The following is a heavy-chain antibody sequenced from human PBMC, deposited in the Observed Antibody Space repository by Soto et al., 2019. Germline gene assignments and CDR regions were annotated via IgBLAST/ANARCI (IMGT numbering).Heavy chain of an antibody. CDR3: AKDLRYYFDY. V-gene: IGHV3-30*18. CDR1: GFTFSSYG. D-gene: IGHD4-17*01. Sequence: GGSLRLSCAASGFTFSSYGMHWVRQAPGKGLEWVAVISYDGSNKYYADSVKGRFTISRDNSKNTLYLQMNSLRAEDTAVYYCAKDLRYYFDYWGQGTLVTVSS. CDR2: ISYDGSNK. J-gene: IGHJ4*02.